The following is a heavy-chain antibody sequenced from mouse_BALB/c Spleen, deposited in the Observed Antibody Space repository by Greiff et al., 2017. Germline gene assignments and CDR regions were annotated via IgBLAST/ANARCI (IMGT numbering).Heavy chain of an antibody. CDR1: GYTFTDYW. D-gene: IGHD2-10*02. V-gene: IGHV1-69*01. CDR2: IDTSDSYT. J-gene: IGHJ2*01. CDR3: ARRYGNYFDY. Sequence: QVQLQQSGAELVMPGASVKMSCKASGYTFTDYWMHWVKQRPGQGLEWIGAIDTSDSYTSYNQKFKGKATLTVDESSSTAYMQLSSLTSEDSAVYYCARRYGNYFDYWGQGTTLTVSS.